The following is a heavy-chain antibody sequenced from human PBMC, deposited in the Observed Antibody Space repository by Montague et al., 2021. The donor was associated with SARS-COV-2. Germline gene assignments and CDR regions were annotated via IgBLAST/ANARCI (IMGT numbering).Heavy chain of an antibody. CDR1: GGSISSSSYY. J-gene: IGHJ5*02. V-gene: IGHV4-39*07. Sequence: SETLSLTCTVSGGSISSSSYYWGWIRQPPGKGLEWIGSIYYSGSTYYNPSLKSRVTISVDTSKNQFSLKLSSVTAADMAVYYCARDGGTVTTSLGVGEVRGEVSWFDPWGQGTLVTVSS. CDR3: ARDGGTVTTSLGVGEVRGEVSWFDP. D-gene: IGHD4-17*01. CDR2: IYYSGST.